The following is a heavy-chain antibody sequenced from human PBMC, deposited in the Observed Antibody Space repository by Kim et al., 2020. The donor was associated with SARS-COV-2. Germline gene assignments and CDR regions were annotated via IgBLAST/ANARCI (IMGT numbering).Heavy chain of an antibody. J-gene: IGHJ5*02. CDR1: RFTFSDYA. CDR3: VKDLTYSYDL. Sequence: GGSLRLSCSGSRFTFSDYAMHWVRQAPGKGLEPVATICISGDNTYYGDSVKGRFTISRDNSKNTQHLQMSSLRADDTAIYYCVKDLTYSYDLWGQGTLVIVSS. V-gene: IGHV3-64D*06. CDR2: ICISGDNT. D-gene: IGHD5-18*01.